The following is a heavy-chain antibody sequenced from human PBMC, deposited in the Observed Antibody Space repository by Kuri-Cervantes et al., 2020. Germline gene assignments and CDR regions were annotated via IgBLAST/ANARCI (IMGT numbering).Heavy chain of an antibody. CDR2: IYTSGST. Sequence: LRLSCTVSGGSISSGSYYWSWIRQPAGKGLEWIGRIYTSGSTNYNPSLKSRVTISVDTSKNQFSLKLSSVTAADTAVYYCARGAADKWLAPDYWGQGTLVTVSS. CDR3: ARGAADKWLAPDY. D-gene: IGHD6-19*01. CDR1: GGSISSGSYY. J-gene: IGHJ4*02. V-gene: IGHV4-61*02.